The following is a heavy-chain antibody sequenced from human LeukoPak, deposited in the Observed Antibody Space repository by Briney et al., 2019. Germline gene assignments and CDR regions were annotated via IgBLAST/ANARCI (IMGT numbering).Heavy chain of an antibody. J-gene: IGHJ4*02. CDR3: AASGYSGYDIDY. V-gene: IGHV4-59*01. CDR2: IYYSGST. CDR1: GGSISSYY. Sequence: SETLSLTCTVSGGSISSYYWSWIRQPPGKGLEWIGYIYYSGSTNYNPSLKSRVTISVDTSKNQFSLKLSSVTAADTAVCYCAASGYSGYDIDYWGQGTLVTVSS. D-gene: IGHD5-12*01.